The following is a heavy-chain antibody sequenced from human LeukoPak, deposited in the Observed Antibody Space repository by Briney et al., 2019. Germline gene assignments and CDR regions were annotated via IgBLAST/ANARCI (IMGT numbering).Heavy chain of an antibody. Sequence: VGSLRLSCAASGFTFDDYAMQWVRQAPGKGLEWVSLITLDGGSTYYADSVKGRFTVSTDNIQNFLCLQVNSLGPEDTGLYYCAKGITGDDMDPMFDYWGQGTLVTVSS. CDR3: AKGITGDDMDPMFDY. V-gene: IGHV3-43D*03. CDR2: ITLDGGST. CDR1: GFTFDDYA. D-gene: IGHD3-16*01. J-gene: IGHJ4*02.